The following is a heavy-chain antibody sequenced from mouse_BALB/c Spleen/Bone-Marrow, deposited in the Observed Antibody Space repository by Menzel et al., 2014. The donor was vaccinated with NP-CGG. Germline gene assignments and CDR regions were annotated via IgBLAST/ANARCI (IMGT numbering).Heavy chain of an antibody. CDR3: ARGNYGAWFTH. Sequence: VMLVESGPGLVQPSQSLSIPCTVSGFSLTKHGVHWIRQSPGKGLEWLGVIWGGGGTDYNAAFISRLSISKDNSKSQVVFKMNSLEVNDRAMYYCARGNYGAWFTHWGQGTLVTVSA. CDR1: GFSLTKHG. D-gene: IGHD2-1*01. CDR2: IWGGGGT. J-gene: IGHJ3*01. V-gene: IGHV2-2*02.